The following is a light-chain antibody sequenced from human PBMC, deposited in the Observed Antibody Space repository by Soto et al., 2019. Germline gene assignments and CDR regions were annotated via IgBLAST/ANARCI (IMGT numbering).Light chain of an antibody. Sequence: EVILTQSPATLSVSPGESVTLSCRASQNVNHDLAWYQQKAGQAPRILIYAASVRAPGIPVRFSGSGSATEFTLTISSLESEDFAFYYCNQYYYWRTFGQGTKVDIK. CDR2: AAS. V-gene: IGKV3-15*01. CDR1: QNVNHD. CDR3: NQYYYWRT. J-gene: IGKJ1*01.